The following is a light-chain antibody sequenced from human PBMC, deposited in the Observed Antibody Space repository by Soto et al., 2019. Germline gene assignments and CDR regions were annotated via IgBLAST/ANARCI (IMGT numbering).Light chain of an antibody. J-gene: IGKJ4*01. Sequence: EIVLTHSPGTLSLSPCERATLSFSASQSVSSSYLAWYQQKPGQAPRLLIYGASSRATGIPDRFSGSGSGTDFTLTISRLEPEDFAVYYCQQYGTSPPLTFGGGTKVDIK. CDR1: QSVSSSY. CDR2: GAS. CDR3: QQYGTSPPLT. V-gene: IGKV3-20*01.